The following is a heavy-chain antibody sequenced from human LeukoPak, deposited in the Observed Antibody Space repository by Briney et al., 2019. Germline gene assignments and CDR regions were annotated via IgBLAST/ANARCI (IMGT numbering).Heavy chain of an antibody. CDR3: AMTPGDQYYYMDV. V-gene: IGHV3-23*01. Sequence: QPGGSLRLSCAASGFTFSIYWMHWVRQAPGKGLEWVSAIRASGGTTFYADSVKGRFTISRDNSKKTLYLQMNSLRVDDTAVYYCAMTPGDQYYYMDVWGKGTTVTVSS. J-gene: IGHJ6*03. CDR1: GFTFSIYW. D-gene: IGHD2-2*01. CDR2: IRASGGTT.